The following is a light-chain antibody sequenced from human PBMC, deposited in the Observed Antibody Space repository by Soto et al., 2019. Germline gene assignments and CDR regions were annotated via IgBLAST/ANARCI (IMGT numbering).Light chain of an antibody. V-gene: IGLV1-44*01. CDR3: ATWDESLNGVV. J-gene: IGLJ3*02. CDR1: NSSIGTNT. Sequence: VLTQPPSASGTPGQRVTISCSGSNSSIGTNTVNWYQQLPGTAPKLLIYRNTQRPSGVPGRFSGSKSGTSASLAISGLQSDDEADYCCATWDESLNGVVFGGGTKLTVL. CDR2: RNT.